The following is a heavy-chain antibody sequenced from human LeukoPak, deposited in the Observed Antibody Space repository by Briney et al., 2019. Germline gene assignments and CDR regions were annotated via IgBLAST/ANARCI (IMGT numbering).Heavy chain of an antibody. CDR3: ARGGEGDLNFDY. D-gene: IGHD3-16*01. CDR1: GFTFSSYS. CDR2: ISSSNSYI. Sequence: GSLRLSCAASGFTFSSYSMNWVRQAPGKGLEWVSSISSSNSYIYYGDSVKGRFTISRDNVKESLYLQMTSLRVEDTAIYYCARGGEGDLNFDYWGHGTLVTVSS. V-gene: IGHV3-21*01. J-gene: IGHJ4*01.